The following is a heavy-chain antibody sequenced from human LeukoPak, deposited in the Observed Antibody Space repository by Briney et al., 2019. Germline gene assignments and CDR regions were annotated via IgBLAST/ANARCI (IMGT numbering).Heavy chain of an antibody. CDR1: GFTFGSYW. Sequence: PGGSLRLSCAASGFTFGSYWMSWVRQAPGKGLEWVANIKQDGSEKYYVDSVKGRFTISRDNAKNSLYLQMNSVRAEDTAVYYCARSREDIVLVPASYWGQGTLVTVSS. V-gene: IGHV3-7*01. CDR3: ARSREDIVLVPASY. CDR2: IKQDGSEK. J-gene: IGHJ4*02. D-gene: IGHD2-2*01.